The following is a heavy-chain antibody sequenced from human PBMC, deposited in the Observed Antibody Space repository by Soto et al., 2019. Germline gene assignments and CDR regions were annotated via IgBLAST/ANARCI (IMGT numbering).Heavy chain of an antibody. CDR3: AKDSAYYETTNWFDP. V-gene: IGHV3-23*01. Sequence: GGSLRLSCAASGFTLSSYAMSWVRQAPGKGLEWVSAISGSGGSTYYADSVKGRFTISRDNSKNTLYPQMNSLRDEDTAVYSCAKDSAYYETTNWFDPCRQETLFTVSS. CDR1: GFTLSSYA. CDR2: ISGSGGST. J-gene: IGHJ5*02. D-gene: IGHD3-22*01.